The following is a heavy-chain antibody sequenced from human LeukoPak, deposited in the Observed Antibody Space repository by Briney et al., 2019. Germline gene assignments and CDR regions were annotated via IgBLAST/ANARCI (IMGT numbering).Heavy chain of an antibody. CDR1: GFTFSSYG. Sequence: GGSLRLSCAASGFTFSSYGMHWVRQAPGKGLEWVAVISYDGSNKYYADPVKGRFTISRDNSKNTLYLQMNSLRAEDTAVYYCARHDYWGQGTLVTVSS. V-gene: IGHV3-30*03. CDR2: ISYDGSNK. J-gene: IGHJ4*02. CDR3: ARHDY.